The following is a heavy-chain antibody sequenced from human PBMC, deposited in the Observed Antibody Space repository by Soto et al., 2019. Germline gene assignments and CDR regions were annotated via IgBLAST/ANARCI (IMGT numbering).Heavy chain of an antibody. J-gene: IGHJ4*02. CDR3: ASIDQQIDY. Sequence: EVQLVESGGGLVKPGGSLRLSCAASGFTFSSYSMNWVRQAPGKGPEWVSSVSSSSSYIYYADSVKGRFTSSRDNAKNSLHLQMNGLRAEDPAVYYCASIDQQIDYWCQGTLATVSS. CDR1: GFTFSSYS. D-gene: IGHD2-2*01. CDR2: VSSSSSYI. V-gene: IGHV3-21*01.